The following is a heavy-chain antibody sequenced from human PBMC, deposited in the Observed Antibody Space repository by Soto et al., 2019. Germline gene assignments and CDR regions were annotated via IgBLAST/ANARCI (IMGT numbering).Heavy chain of an antibody. CDR3: GRHLFSDV. V-gene: IGHV4-59*08. CDR2: FSYTGTT. D-gene: IGHD2-21*01. CDR1: SDCICNYY. Sequence: SESMSIACSACSDCICNYYWNWIRQPPGKGLEWIGYFSYTGTTNYNPSLKSRVTISADTSKNQFFLKLSSVTAADTAVYYCGRHLFSDVWGQGTTVTVSS. J-gene: IGHJ6*02.